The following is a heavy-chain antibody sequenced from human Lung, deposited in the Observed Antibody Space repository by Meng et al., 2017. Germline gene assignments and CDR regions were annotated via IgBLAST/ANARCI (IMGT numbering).Heavy chain of an antibody. J-gene: IGHJ2*01. V-gene: IGHV4-30-4*01. Sequence: HVRVTGPGQVKPSQTLSFASTVSGGTSSSSNYYWSCIRKPPGKGLEWSGHIYNSGSTYYNPSLKSRITISVDTSKNQFSLKLSSVTAADTAVYYCARGQKGYFDLWGRGTLVTVSS. CDR2: IYNSGST. CDR1: GGTSSSSNYY. CDR3: ARGQKGYFDL.